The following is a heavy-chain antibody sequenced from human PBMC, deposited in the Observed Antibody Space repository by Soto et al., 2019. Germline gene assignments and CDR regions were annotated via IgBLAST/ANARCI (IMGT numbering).Heavy chain of an antibody. CDR3: ARELLSMGLTASYYYYYGMDV. D-gene: IGHD1-26*01. V-gene: IGHV1-18*01. CDR1: GYTFTSYG. CDR2: ISAYNGNT. Sequence: ASVKVSCKASGYTFTSYGISWVRQAPGQGLEWMGWISAYNGNTKYAQKLQGRVTMTTDTSTSTADMELRSLRSDDTAVYYCARELLSMGLTASYYYYYGMDVWGQGTTVTVSS. J-gene: IGHJ6*02.